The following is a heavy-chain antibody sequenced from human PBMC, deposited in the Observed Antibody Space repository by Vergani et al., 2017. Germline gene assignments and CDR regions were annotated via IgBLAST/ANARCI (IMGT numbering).Heavy chain of an antibody. CDR2: INWNGGST. J-gene: IGHJ4*02. V-gene: IGHV3-20*04. Sequence: EVQLVESGGGLVKPGGSLRLSCAASGFSFSSYSMNWVRQAPGKGLEWVSGINWNGGSTGYADSVKGRFTISRDNAKNSLYLQMNSLRAEDTALYYCARERNAYYDCWNGYYTKYYFDYWGQGTLVIVAS. D-gene: IGHD3-3*01. CDR1: GFSFSSYS. CDR3: ARERNAYYDCWNGYYTKYYFDY.